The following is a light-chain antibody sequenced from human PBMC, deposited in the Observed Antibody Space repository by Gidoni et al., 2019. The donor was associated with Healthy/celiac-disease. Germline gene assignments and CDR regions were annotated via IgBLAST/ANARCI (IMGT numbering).Light chain of an antibody. CDR3: QQYDNLPLT. Sequence: DIQMTQSPPSLSASVGDRVTITCQASQDISNYLNWYQQKPGKAPTLLIYDASNLETGVPSRFSGSGSGTDFTFTISSLQPEDIATYYCQQYDNLPLTFGGGTKVEIK. V-gene: IGKV1-33*01. J-gene: IGKJ4*01. CDR2: DAS. CDR1: QDISNY.